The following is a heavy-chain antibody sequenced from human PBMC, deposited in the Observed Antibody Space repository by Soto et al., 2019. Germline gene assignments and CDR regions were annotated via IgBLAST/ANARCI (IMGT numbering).Heavy chain of an antibody. Sequence: SETLSLTCAVYGGSFSGYYWSWIRQPPGKGLEWIGEINHSGSTNYNPSLKSRVTISVDTSKNQFSLKLSSVTAADTAVYYCARPKCYYYDSSGYRDAFDIWGQGTMVTVSS. CDR3: ARPKCYYYDSSGYRDAFDI. V-gene: IGHV4-34*01. CDR1: GGSFSGYY. CDR2: INHSGST. J-gene: IGHJ3*02. D-gene: IGHD3-22*01.